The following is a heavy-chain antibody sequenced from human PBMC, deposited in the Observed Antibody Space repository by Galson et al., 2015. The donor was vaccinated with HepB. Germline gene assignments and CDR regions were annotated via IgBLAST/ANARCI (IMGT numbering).Heavy chain of an antibody. J-gene: IGHJ3*02. Sequence: SLRLSCAGSGFTFSTYVMYWVRQAPGKGLEFVSGINNNGGSTYCADSVKGRFTISGDNSKNALYLQMSSLRAENTAVYCCVKLGTYDAFDIWGQGTMVTVSS. CDR1: GFTFSTYV. CDR2: INNNGGST. D-gene: IGHD7-27*01. V-gene: IGHV3-64D*06. CDR3: VKLGTYDAFDI.